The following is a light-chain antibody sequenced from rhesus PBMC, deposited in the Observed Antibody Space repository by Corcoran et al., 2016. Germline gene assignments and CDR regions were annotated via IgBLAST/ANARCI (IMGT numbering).Light chain of an antibody. Sequence: DIQMTQSPSSLSASVGDRITITCRASQAINRHLVWYQQKAGKAPKPLVYFASNLESEVPSRFTGSGSGTEFTITITRLQPEDFATYHCQQYNRAPFTFGPGT. J-gene: IGKJ3*01. CDR2: FAS. CDR3: QQYNRAPFT. CDR1: QAINRH. V-gene: IGKV1-37*01.